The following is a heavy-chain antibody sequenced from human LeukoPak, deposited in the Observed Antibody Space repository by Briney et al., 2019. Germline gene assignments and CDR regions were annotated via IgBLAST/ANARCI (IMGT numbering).Heavy chain of an antibody. CDR1: GLTLSGYW. CDR2: IKQDGSEK. CDR3: ARESLLWEDPGGFDP. Sequence: PGGSLRLSCAASGLTLSGYWMSWVRQAPGKGLEWVANIKQDGSEKYYVDSVRGRFTISRDNAKNSLYLQMNSLRAEGTAVYYCARESLLWEDPGGFDPWGQGTLVTVSS. J-gene: IGHJ5*02. V-gene: IGHV3-7*01. D-gene: IGHD3-10*01.